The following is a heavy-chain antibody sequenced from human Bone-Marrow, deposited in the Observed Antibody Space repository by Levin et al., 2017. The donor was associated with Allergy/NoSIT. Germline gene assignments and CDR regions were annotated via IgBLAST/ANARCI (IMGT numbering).Heavy chain of an antibody. CDR2: LSGSGDRT. J-gene: IGHJ6*02. D-gene: IGHD3-22*01. V-gene: IGHV3-23*01. Sequence: SCAASGFTFSNYAMTWVRQAPGKGLEWVSALSGSGDRTDYAESVKGRFTIPRDNSKNTLYLQMNSLRAEDTAVYYCAKPWESIALIVANGLDVWGQGTTVTVSS. CDR3: AKPWESIALIVANGLDV. CDR1: GFTFSNYA.